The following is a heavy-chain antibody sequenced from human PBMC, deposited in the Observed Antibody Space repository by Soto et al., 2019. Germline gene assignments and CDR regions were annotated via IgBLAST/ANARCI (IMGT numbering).Heavy chain of an antibody. D-gene: IGHD1-26*01. CDR2: IKTKTQIETT. V-gene: IGHV3-15*07. J-gene: IGHJ4*02. Sequence: EVQLVESGGGLVKPGGSLRLSCAASGFTISGAWMNWVRQAPGKGLEWVGRIKTKTQIETTDYAAPVKGRFTISRDDSENTLSLHMNSLKIEDTAVYYCTTGSVEGYWGQGTLVTVSS. CDR3: TTGSVEGY. CDR1: GFTISGAW.